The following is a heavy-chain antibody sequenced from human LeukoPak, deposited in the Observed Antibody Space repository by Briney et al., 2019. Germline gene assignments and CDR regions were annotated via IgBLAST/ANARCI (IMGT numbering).Heavy chain of an antibody. J-gene: IGHJ4*02. D-gene: IGHD3-10*01. V-gene: IGHV4-59*01. CDR3: ARVGRMVRGGTPPDD. Sequence: SETLSLTCVVSGCSISSYCWSWIRQPPGKGLEWVGYIYYSGSTNYNPSLKSRVTTSLETTKHQFSLNLSSVTAADTAVYYCARVGRMVRGGTPPDDWGQGTLVTVSS. CDR2: IYYSGST. CDR1: GCSISSYC.